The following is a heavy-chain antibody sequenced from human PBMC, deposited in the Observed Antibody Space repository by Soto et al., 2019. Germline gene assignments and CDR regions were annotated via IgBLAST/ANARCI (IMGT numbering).Heavy chain of an antibody. V-gene: IGHV4-31*03. CDR3: AKQLERLNNWFDP. CDR1: GGSISSGGYY. D-gene: IGHD1-1*01. J-gene: IGHJ5*02. CDR2: IYYSGST. Sequence: PSETLSLTCTVSGGSISSGGYYWSWIRQHPGKGLEWIGYIYYSGSTYYNPSLKSRVTISVDTSKNQFSLKLSSVTAADTAVYYCAKQLERLNNWFDPWGQGTLVTSPQ.